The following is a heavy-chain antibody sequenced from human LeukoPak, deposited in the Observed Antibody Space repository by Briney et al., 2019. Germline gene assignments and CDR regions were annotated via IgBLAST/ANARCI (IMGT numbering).Heavy chain of an antibody. V-gene: IGHV1-18*01. CDR2: ISAYNGNT. Sequence: GASVKVSCKASGYTFTSYGISWVRQAPGQGFEWMGWISAYNGNTNYARKLQGRVTTTTDTSTSTAYMELRSLRSDDTAVYYCARDYGDYQYYYYYGMDVWGQGTTVTVSS. CDR3: ARDYGDYQYYYYYGMDV. D-gene: IGHD4-17*01. J-gene: IGHJ6*02. CDR1: GYTFTSYG.